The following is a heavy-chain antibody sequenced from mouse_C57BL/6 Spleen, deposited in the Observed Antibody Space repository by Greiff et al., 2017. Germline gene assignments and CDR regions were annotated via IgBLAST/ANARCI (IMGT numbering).Heavy chain of an antibody. CDR2: IHPNSGST. Sequence: QVQLQQSGAELVKPGASVKLSCKASGYTFTSYWMHWVKQRPGQGLEWIGMIHPNSGSTNYNKKFKSKATLTVDKSSSTAYMQLSSLTSEDSAVYYCARGSNSPYAMDYWGQGTSVTVSS. D-gene: IGHD2-5*01. CDR1: GYTFTSYW. V-gene: IGHV1-64*01. CDR3: ARGSNSPYAMDY. J-gene: IGHJ4*01.